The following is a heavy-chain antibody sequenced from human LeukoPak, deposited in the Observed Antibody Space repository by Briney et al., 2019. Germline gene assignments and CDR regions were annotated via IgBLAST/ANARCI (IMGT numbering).Heavy chain of an antibody. CDR1: GFTFSSYA. CDR2: ISGSGGST. J-gene: IGHJ4*02. Sequence: GGSLRLSCAASGFTFSSYAMSWVRQTPGKGLECVAPISGSGGSTYYADSVRGRFTVSRDNSKNMLYLRMNSLRVEDTAVYYCAKSPAGSSWPSIDYWGQGTLVAVSS. V-gene: IGHV3-23*01. D-gene: IGHD6-13*01. CDR3: AKSPAGSSWPSIDY.